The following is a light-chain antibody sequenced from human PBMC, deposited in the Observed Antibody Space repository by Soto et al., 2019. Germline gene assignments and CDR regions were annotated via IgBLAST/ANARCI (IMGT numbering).Light chain of an antibody. CDR1: QSVSSN. CDR3: QQRSNWPLT. V-gene: IGKV3-11*01. CDR2: DAS. Sequence: EIVLTQSPATLSLSPGERATLSCRASQSVSSNLAWYQQKPGQAPRVLIYDASNRATGIPARFSGSGSGTDFTLTISSLEPEDFAVYYCQQRSNWPLTFGGGTKVGIK. J-gene: IGKJ4*01.